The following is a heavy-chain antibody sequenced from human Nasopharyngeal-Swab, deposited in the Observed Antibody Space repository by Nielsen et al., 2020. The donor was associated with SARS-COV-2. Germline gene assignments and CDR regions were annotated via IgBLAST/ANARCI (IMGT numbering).Heavy chain of an antibody. CDR2: FGSDDVKT. D-gene: IGHD7-27*01. V-gene: IGHV3-23*01. CDR1: GFTFKNYG. CDR3: AKIIRPGAGYFDS. Sequence: GESLKISCAASGFTFKNYGMSWVRQAPGKGLEWVSPFGSDDVKTFYADSVKGRFTISKDNSKNTLYLQMGSLRADDTAVYFCAKIIRPGAGYFDSWGQGTLVTVSS. J-gene: IGHJ4*02.